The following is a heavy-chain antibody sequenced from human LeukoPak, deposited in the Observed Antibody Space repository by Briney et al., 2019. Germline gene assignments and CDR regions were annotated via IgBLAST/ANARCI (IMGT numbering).Heavy chain of an antibody. V-gene: IGHV3-11*01. CDR2: ISSSCSTI. D-gene: IGHD3-9*01. CDR3: ARVGRYFDWLSPRYYYGMDV. J-gene: IGHJ6*02. Sequence: GGSLRLSCAASGFTFSDYYMSWIRQAPGKGLEWVSYISSSCSTIYYADSVKGRFTISRDNAKNSLYLQMDSLRAEDTAVYYCARVGRYFDWLSPRYYYGMDVWGQGTTVTVSS. CDR1: GFTFSDYY.